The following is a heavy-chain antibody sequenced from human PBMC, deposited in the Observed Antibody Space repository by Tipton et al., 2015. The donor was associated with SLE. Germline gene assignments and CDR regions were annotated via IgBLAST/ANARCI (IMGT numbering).Heavy chain of an antibody. CDR1: GGSFSGFY. CDR3: ANLRRAIHAFDI. J-gene: IGHJ3*02. V-gene: IGHV4-59*03. Sequence: TLSLTCAVYGGSFSGFYWSWIRQPPGKALEWIGYVDNSGSTNYNPSLKSRVTISVDTSKNQFSLRMSSVTAADTAVYYCANLRRAIHAFDIWGQGTMATVSS. CDR2: VDNSGST.